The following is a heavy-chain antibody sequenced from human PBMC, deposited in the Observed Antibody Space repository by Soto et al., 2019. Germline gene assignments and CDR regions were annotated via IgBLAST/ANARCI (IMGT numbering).Heavy chain of an antibody. V-gene: IGHV3-64*01. D-gene: IGHD6-19*01. CDR3: ARGRFEIAVAGTLGY. CDR1: GFTFSSYA. J-gene: IGHJ4*02. CDR2: ISSNGGST. Sequence: GGSLRLSCAASGFTFSSYAMHWVRQAPGKGLEYVSAISSNGGSTYYANSVKGRFTISRDNSKNTLYLQMGSLRAEDMAVYYCARGRFEIAVAGTLGYWGQGTLVTVSS.